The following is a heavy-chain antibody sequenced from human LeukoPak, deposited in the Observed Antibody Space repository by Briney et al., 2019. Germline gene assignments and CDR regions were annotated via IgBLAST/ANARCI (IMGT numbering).Heavy chain of an antibody. V-gene: IGHV3-66*01. Sequence: GGSLRLSCAASGSTVSSNYMSWVRQAPGKGLEWVSVIYSGGSTYYADSVKGRFTISRDNSKNTLYLQMNSLRAEDTAVYYCASGGDPYYYDSSGTPYYFDYWGQGTLVTVSS. CDR1: GSTVSSNY. D-gene: IGHD3-22*01. CDR2: IYSGGST. J-gene: IGHJ4*02. CDR3: ASGGDPYYYDSSGTPYYFDY.